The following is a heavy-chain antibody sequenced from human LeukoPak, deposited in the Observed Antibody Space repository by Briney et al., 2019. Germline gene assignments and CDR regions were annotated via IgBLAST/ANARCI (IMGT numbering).Heavy chain of an antibody. V-gene: IGHV3-33*01. J-gene: IGHJ4*02. Sequence: PGGSLRLSCAASGFTFSSYGMHWVRQAPGKGLEGGAVIWYEGSNKYYADFVKGRFTICRDNSKNTLYLQMNSLRAEDTAVYYCASAPMVRGVFDYWGQGNLVTVSS. CDR3: ASAPMVRGVFDY. CDR1: GFTFSSYG. D-gene: IGHD3-10*01. CDR2: IWYEGSNK.